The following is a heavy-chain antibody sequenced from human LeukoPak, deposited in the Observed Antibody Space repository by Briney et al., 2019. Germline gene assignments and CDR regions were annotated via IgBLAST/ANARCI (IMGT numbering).Heavy chain of an antibody. CDR2: IYTGGSN. Sequence: PSETLSLTCPVSGGSISIYYWSWIRQPAGKGLEWIGRIYTGGSNSYNPSLKSRVTMSVDTSKNQFSLKLSSVTAADTAVYYCARYSRPYYSYYMDVWGKGTTVTVAS. D-gene: IGHD2-21*01. CDR1: GGSISIYY. V-gene: IGHV4-4*07. J-gene: IGHJ6*03. CDR3: ARYSRPYYSYYMDV.